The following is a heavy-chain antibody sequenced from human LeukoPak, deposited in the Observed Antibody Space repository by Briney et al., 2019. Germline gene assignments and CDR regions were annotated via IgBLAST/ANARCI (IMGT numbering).Heavy chain of an antibody. Sequence: SETLSLTCAVYGGSFSGYYWSWIRQPPGKGLEWIGEINHSGSTNYNPSLKSRVSISVDTSKNQFSLKQSSVTAADTAVYYCARAGQWLVRSFDYWGQGTLVTVSS. J-gene: IGHJ4*02. V-gene: IGHV4-34*01. D-gene: IGHD6-19*01. CDR3: ARAGQWLVRSFDY. CDR2: INHSGST. CDR1: GGSFSGYY.